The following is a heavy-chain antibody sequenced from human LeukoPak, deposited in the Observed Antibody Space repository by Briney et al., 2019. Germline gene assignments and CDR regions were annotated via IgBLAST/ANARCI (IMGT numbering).Heavy chain of an antibody. J-gene: IGHJ3*02. CDR3: AGANPHIAAAGTTLDAFDI. Sequence: PSETLSLTCTVSGGSISSYYWSWIRQPAGKGLEWIGRIYTSGSTNYNPSLKSRVTISVDTSKNQFSLKLSSVTAADTAVYYCAGANPHIAAAGTTLDAFDIWGQGTMVTVSS. CDR2: IYTSGST. D-gene: IGHD6-13*01. V-gene: IGHV4-4*07. CDR1: GGSISSYY.